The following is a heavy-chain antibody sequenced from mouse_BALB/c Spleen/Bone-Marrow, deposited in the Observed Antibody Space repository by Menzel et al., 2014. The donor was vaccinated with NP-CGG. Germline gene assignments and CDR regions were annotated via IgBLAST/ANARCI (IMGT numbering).Heavy chain of an antibody. V-gene: IGHV1S56*01. CDR1: GNTFTSYG. D-gene: IGHD1-2*01. J-gene: IGHJ1*01. CDR3: GRSRLREWYFDV. Sequence: QVQLQQSGVELVKPGASVKLSCKASGNTFTSYGINWVRQRPEQGLEWIGWIFPGGSTTKYNETFEGKATLSTDKSSSTVHTRLSRLTSESSAVYFGGRSRLREWYFDVWGEGTTVTISS. CDR2: IFPGGSTT.